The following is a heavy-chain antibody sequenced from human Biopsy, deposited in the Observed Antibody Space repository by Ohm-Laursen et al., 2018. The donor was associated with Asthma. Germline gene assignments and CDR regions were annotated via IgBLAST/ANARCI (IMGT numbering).Heavy chain of an antibody. J-gene: IGHJ4*02. CDR1: GFTFSDYY. CDR3: GRERSYMVDY. CDR2: IWFDGSNK. D-gene: IGHD3-10*01. V-gene: IGHV3-33*08. Sequence: SLRLSCAASGFTFSDYYMSWIRQAPGKGLEWVADIWFDGSNKHYADSVKGRFTISKDNSKNTLYLQMNSLRAEDTALYYCGRERSYMVDYWGQGTLVIVSS.